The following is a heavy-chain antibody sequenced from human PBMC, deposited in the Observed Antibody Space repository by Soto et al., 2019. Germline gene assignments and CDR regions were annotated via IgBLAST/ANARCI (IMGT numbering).Heavy chain of an antibody. D-gene: IGHD6-13*01. CDR3: ARGLVASAGPFFDH. CDR1: AFTFSNYY. J-gene: IGHJ4*02. CDR2: INSGSSYT. Sequence: QVQLVESGGGLVKPGGSLRLSCAASAFTFSNYYMNWFRQAPGKGLEWVSFINSGSSYTEYADSVKSRFTISRDNAKKSVYLQMNSLRAEDTAVYYCARGLVASAGPFFDHWGQGTLVTVSS. V-gene: IGHV3-11*05.